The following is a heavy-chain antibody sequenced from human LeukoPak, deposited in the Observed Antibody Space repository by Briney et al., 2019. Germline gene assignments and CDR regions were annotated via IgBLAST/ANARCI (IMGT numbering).Heavy chain of an antibody. Sequence: GTSLRLSCAASGFTFRTYAMHWVRQAPGKGLEWVALISDDGSKKYYADSVKGRFTISRDNSKNTLYLQMNSLRAEDTAVYYCAKAESYYDSSGYYSFDYWGQGTLVTVSS. D-gene: IGHD3-22*01. CDR1: GFTFRTYA. CDR2: ISDDGSKK. CDR3: AKAESYYDSSGYYSFDY. J-gene: IGHJ4*02. V-gene: IGHV3-30*04.